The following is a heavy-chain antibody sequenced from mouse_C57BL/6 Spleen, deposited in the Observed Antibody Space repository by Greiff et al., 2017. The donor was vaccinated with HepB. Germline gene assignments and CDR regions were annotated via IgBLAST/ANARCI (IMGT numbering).Heavy chain of an antibody. D-gene: IGHD1-2*01. CDR3: ARSGDYYGLDY. CDR1: GYTFTSYG. CDR2: IYPRSGNT. Sequence: QVQLPQSGAELVRPGASVTLSCKASGYTFTSYGISWVKQRTGQGLEWIGEIYPRSGNTYYNEKLKGKATLTADKSSSTAYMELRSLTSEDSAVYFCARSGDYYGLDYWGQGTTLTVSS. V-gene: IGHV1-81*01. J-gene: IGHJ2*01.